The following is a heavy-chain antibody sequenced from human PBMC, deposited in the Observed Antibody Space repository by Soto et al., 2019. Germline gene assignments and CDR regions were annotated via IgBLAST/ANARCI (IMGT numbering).Heavy chain of an antibody. V-gene: IGHV3-21*01. CDR2: ISSSSSYI. D-gene: IGHD3-16*01. Sequence: GGSLRLSCAASGFTFSSYSMNWVRQAPGKGLEWVSSISSSSSYIYYADSVKGRFTISRDNAKNSLYLQMNSLRAEDTAVYYCARDGGGVTTHPFDYWGQGTLVTVSS. CDR1: GFTFSSYS. J-gene: IGHJ4*02. CDR3: ARDGGGVTTHPFDY.